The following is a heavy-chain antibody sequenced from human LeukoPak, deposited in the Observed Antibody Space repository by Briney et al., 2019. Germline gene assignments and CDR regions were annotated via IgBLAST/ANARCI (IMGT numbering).Heavy chain of an antibody. D-gene: IGHD3-10*01. Sequence: KPSETLSLTCTVSGGSISSYYWSWIRQPAGKGLEWIGRIYTSGSTNYNPSLKSRVTMSVDTSKNQFSLKLSSVTAADTAVYYCARDLPPPGYNGSGSYRKTSDWFDPWGQGTLVTVSS. CDR3: ARDLPPPGYNGSGSYRKTSDWFDP. V-gene: IGHV4-4*07. J-gene: IGHJ5*02. CDR2: IYTSGST. CDR1: GGSISSYY.